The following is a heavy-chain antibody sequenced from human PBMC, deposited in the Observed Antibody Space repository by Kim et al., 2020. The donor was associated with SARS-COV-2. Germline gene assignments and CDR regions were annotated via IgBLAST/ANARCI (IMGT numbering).Heavy chain of an antibody. Sequence: IKYADSVKGRFTPSRDNAKNSLYLQMNSLRAEDTAVYYCARESDVAGNDYWGQGTLVTVSS. CDR2: I. D-gene: IGHD6-19*01. V-gene: IGHV3-48*03. CDR3: ARESDVAGNDY. J-gene: IGHJ4*02.